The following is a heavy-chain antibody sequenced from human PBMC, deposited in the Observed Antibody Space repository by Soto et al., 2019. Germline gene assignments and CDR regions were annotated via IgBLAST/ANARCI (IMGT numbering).Heavy chain of an antibody. V-gene: IGHV4-31*03. CDR2: IFYSGTT. CDR3: ARSVDP. CDR1: GGSISSGGYY. J-gene: IGHJ5*02. Sequence: TSETLSLTCTVSGGSISSGGYYWSWIRQHPGKGLEWIGYIFYSGTTYYNPSLKSRVTITVDTSKSQFSLKLSSVTAADTAVYYCARSVDPWGQGTLVTVSS.